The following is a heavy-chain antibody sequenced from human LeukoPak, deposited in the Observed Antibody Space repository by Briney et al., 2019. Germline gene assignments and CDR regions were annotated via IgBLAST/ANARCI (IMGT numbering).Heavy chain of an antibody. CDR1: GGSFSGYY. CDR3: ARAKLGDDAFDI. Sequence: SETLSLTCAVYGGSFSGYYWSWIRQPPGKGLEWIGYIYYSGSTYYNPSLKSRVTISVDTSKNQFSLKLSSVTAADTAVYYCARAKLGDDAFDIWGQGTMVTVSS. V-gene: IGHV4-30-4*08. D-gene: IGHD7-27*01. J-gene: IGHJ3*02. CDR2: IYYSGST.